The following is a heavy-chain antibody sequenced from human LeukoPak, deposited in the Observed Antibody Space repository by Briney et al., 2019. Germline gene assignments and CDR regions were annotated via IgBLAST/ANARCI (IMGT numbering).Heavy chain of an antibody. CDR3: ARGLAATYDYNYFDP. CDR2: IFPSGTA. V-gene: IGHV4-4*02. J-gene: IGHJ5*02. CDR1: GGSINSNNL. Sequence: PSGTLSLTCAVSGGSINSNNLWSWVRQSPAKGLEWIGEIFPSGTANYNPSLKSRVTISVDKSKNQFSLRLSSVTAADTAVYFCARGLAATYDYNYFDPWGQGTLVTVSS. D-gene: IGHD5-12*01.